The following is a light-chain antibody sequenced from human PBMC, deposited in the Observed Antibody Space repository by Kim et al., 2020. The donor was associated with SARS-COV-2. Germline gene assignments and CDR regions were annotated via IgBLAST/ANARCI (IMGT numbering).Light chain of an antibody. V-gene: IGKV3-20*01. CDR3: QQYGSSPRT. CDR1: QSVSGSK. J-gene: IGKJ2*01. CDR2: GAS. Sequence: EIVLTQSPGTLSLSPGERATLSCMASQSVSGSKLVWYQQKPGQAPRLLIYGASSRATGIPDRFSGSGSGTDFTLTISRLEPEDVAVYYCQQYGSSPRTFGQGTKLEI.